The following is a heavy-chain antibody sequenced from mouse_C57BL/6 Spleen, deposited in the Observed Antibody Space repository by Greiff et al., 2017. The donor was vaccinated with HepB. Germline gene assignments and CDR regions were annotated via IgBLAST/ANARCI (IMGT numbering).Heavy chain of an antibody. Sequence: EVQLVESGEGLVKPGGSLKLSCAASGFTFSSYAMSWVRQTPEKRLEWVAYISSGGDYIYYADTVKGRFTISRDNARNTLYLQMSSLKSEDTAMYYCTRVKEATAQATGYFDYWGQGTTLTVSS. D-gene: IGHD3-2*02. CDR2: ISSGGDYI. CDR1: GFTFSSYA. J-gene: IGHJ2*01. V-gene: IGHV5-9-1*02. CDR3: TRVKEATAQATGYFDY.